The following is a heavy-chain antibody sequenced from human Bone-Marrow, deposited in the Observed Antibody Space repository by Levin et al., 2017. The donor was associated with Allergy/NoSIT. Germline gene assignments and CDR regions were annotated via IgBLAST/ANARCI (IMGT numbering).Heavy chain of an antibody. V-gene: IGHV3-23*01. D-gene: IGHD1/OR15-1a*01. CDR1: GFTFSSYA. Sequence: GGSLRLSCAASGFTFSSYAMSWVRQAPGKGLEWVSSISHSGESIYYADSVKGRFTISRDSSKTTLYLQMNSLRAEDTAVYYCAKNRWAAPTTFDFWGQGSLVTVPS. CDR3: AKNRWAAPTTFDF. CDR2: ISHSGESI. J-gene: IGHJ4*02.